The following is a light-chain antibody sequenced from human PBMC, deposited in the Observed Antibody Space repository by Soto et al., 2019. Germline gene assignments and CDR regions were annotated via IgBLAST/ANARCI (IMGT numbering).Light chain of an antibody. CDR1: QSVLYSPNNKNY. V-gene: IGKV4-1*01. CDR3: QQYYSSPLT. J-gene: IGKJ4*01. Sequence: DIVMTQSPESLAVSLGERATINCKSSQSVLYSPNNKNYLAWYQQKPGQAPNLLIYWASTRESGVPDRFSGSGSGTDLTLTISSLQAEDVAVYYCQQYYSSPLTFGGGTKVEIK. CDR2: WAS.